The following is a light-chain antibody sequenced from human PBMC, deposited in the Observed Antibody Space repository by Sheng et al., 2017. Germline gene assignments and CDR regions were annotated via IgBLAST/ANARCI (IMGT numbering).Light chain of an antibody. J-gene: IGKJ1*01. Sequence: EIVMTQSPATLSVSPGERATLSCRASQRISNHLAWYQQKPGQAPRLLIYDVSARATGVPARFSGSGSGTDFTLTINSLQSEDFAVYHCQLYGRHGRTFGQGTKVEVK. CDR1: QRISNH. CDR3: QLYGRHGRT. V-gene: IGKV3-15*01. CDR2: DVS.